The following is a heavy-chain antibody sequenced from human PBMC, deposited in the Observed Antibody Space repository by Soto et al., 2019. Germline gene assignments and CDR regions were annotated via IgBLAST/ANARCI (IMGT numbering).Heavy chain of an antibody. CDR1: GFTFSSYA. CDR3: AKLFSGGYPAHYDA. J-gene: IGHJ5*02. V-gene: IGHV3-23*01. D-gene: IGHD3-22*01. Sequence: GGSLRLSCAASGFTFSSYAMNWVRQAPGKGLESVSVITGGGRSTHYADSVKGRFSISRDNSNNTLYLQMNSLRAEDTAVYRWAKLFSGGYPAHYDAWRQGTLVTVS. CDR2: ITGGGRST.